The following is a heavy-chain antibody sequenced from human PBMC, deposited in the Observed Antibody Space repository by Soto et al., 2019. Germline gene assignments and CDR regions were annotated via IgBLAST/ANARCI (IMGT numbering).Heavy chain of an antibody. Sequence: EVQLLESGGGLVQPGGSLRLSCAASGFTFSSYAMSWVRQAPGKGLEWVSAISGSGGTTYYGDSVRGRFTVSRDNSRDTLYLQMNSLRADDTALYYVARNCGGDCYTNFDYWGQGTLVTVSS. CDR2: ISGSGGTT. CDR3: ARNCGGDCYTNFDY. D-gene: IGHD2-21*02. J-gene: IGHJ4*02. CDR1: GFTFSSYA. V-gene: IGHV3-23*01.